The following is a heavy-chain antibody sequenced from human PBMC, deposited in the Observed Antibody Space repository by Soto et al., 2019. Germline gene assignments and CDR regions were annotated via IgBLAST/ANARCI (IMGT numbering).Heavy chain of an antibody. J-gene: IGHJ3*02. V-gene: IGHV1-69*13. D-gene: IGHD3-9*01. CDR3: ARERTGTGAFDI. CDR2: IIPIFGTA. Sequence: SVRVSCKASGGTFSSYAISWVRQAPGQGLEWMGGIIPIFGTANYAQKFQGRVTITADESTSTAYMELSSLRSEDTAVYYCARERTGTGAFDIWGQGTMVTVSS. CDR1: GGTFSSYA.